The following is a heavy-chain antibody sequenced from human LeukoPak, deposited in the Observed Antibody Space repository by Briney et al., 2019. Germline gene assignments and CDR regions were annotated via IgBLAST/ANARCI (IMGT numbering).Heavy chain of an antibody. CDR3: ARGSDLYYYDSPPDY. V-gene: IGHV3-7*01. CDR1: GFTFSSYW. Sequence: GGSLRLSCAASGFTFSSYWMSWVRQAPGKGLEWVANIKQDGSEKYYVDSVKGRFTISRDNAKNSLYLQMNSLRAEDTAVYYCARGSDLYYYDSPPDYWGQGTLVTVSS. D-gene: IGHD3-22*01. J-gene: IGHJ4*02. CDR2: IKQDGSEK.